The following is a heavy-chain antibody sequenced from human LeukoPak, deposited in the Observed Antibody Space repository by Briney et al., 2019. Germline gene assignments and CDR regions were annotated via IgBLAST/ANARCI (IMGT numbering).Heavy chain of an antibody. D-gene: IGHD1-26*01. CDR1: GGSISSSVYY. J-gene: IGHJ5*02. CDR3: ARRDREETSNWFDP. CDR2: IYYSGST. Sequence: TSETLSLTCTVSGGSISSSVYYWGWIRQPPGKGLEWIGSIYYSGSTYYNPSLKSRVTISVDTSKNQFSLKLSSVTAADTAVYYCARRDREETSNWFDPWGQGTLVTVSS. V-gene: IGHV4-39*07.